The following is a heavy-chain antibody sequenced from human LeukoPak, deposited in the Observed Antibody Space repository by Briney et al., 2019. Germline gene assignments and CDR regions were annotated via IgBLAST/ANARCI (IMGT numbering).Heavy chain of an antibody. Sequence: PGGSLRLSCAASGFTFSSYAMHWVRQAPGKGLEWVAVIWYDGSTKYYGDSVKGRFTVSRDNSKNTLYLQMNSLRVEDTAIYHCAKDGLRFKPQNWYFDLWGRGTLVTVSS. J-gene: IGHJ2*01. CDR2: IWYDGSTK. D-gene: IGHD4-17*01. V-gene: IGHV3-33*06. CDR3: AKDGLRFKPQNWYFDL. CDR1: GFTFSSYA.